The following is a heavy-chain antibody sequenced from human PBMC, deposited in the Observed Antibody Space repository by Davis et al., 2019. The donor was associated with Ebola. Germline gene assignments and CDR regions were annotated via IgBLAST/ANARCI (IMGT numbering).Heavy chain of an antibody. CDR1: GGSISSSSYY. Sequence: SETLSLTCTVSGGSISSSSYYWGWIRQPPGKGLEWIGSIYYSGSTYYNPSLKSRVTISVDTSKNQFSLKLSSVTAADTAVYYCARLYYGSGSYYNWFDPWGQGTLVTVSS. J-gene: IGHJ5*02. CDR2: IYYSGST. D-gene: IGHD3-10*01. CDR3: ARLYYGSGSYYNWFDP. V-gene: IGHV4-39*01.